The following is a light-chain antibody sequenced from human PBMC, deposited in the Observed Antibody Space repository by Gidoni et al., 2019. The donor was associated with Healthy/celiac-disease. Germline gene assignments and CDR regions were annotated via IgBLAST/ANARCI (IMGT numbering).Light chain of an antibody. V-gene: IGKV1-27*01. CDR1: QGISNY. CDR2: AAS. Sequence: DLQITQSPSSLSASVGDRVTITCLASQGISNYLAWYQQKPGKVPKLLIYAASTLQSGVPSRFSGSGSGTDFTLTISSLQPEDVATYYCQKYNSALWTFGQGTKVEIK. J-gene: IGKJ1*01. CDR3: QKYNSALWT.